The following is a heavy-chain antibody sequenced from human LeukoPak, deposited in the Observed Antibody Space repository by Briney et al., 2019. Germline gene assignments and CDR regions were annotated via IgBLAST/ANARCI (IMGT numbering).Heavy chain of an antibody. D-gene: IGHD1-14*01. CDR1: GHTFSTSG. CDR2: IGPTGFDR. V-gene: IGHV3-21*06. CDR3: ATETNGRHYDY. J-gene: IGHJ4*02. Sequence: GGSLRLSCTTSGHTFSTSGFNWVRQAPGKGLEWVASIGPTGFDRYHADSIKGRFTISRDNANNFLYLQMDSLRAEDTAVYYCATETNGRHYDYWGQGTLLTVSS.